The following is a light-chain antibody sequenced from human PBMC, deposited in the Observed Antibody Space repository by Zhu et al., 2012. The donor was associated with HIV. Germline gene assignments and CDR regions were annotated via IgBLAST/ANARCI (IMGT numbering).Light chain of an antibody. J-gene: IGKJ4*01. V-gene: IGKV3-20*01. CDR1: QSVSSTD. CDR2: GAS. CDR3: QLYGTSPPLT. Sequence: EIVLMQSPGTLSLSPGERATLSCRASQSVSSTDLAWYQRKPGHPPRLLIYGASNRAADIPYRFSGSGSGTDFTLTISRLEPEDFVVYYCQLYGTSPPLTFGGGTKVEMK.